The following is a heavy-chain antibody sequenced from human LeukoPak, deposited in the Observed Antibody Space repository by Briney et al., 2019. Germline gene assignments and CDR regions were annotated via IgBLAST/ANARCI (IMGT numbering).Heavy chain of an antibody. D-gene: IGHD1-26*01. V-gene: IGHV1-24*01. CDR1: GYTLTVLS. J-gene: IGHJ4*02. CDR3: ATGGYGVGGFDY. CDR2: FDPEDGET. Sequence: ASVKVSCKVSGYTLTVLSMHWVRQAPGKGLEWLGGFDPEDGETIYAQKFQGRVTMTEDTSTDTAYMELSSLRSEDTAVYYCATGGYGVGGFDYWGQGILVTVSS.